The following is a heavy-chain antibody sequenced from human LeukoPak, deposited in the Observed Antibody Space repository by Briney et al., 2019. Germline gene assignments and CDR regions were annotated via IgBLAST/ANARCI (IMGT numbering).Heavy chain of an antibody. J-gene: IGHJ3*02. CDR1: GYTFTGYY. CDR2: INPNSGGT. V-gene: IGHV1-2*06. CDR3: ASDLVNIVLMVYAKQGDAFDI. D-gene: IGHD2-8*01. Sequence: ASVKVSCKASGYTFTGYYMHWVRQAPGQGLEWMGRINPNSGGTNYAQKFQGRVTMTRDTSISTAYMELSRLRSDDTAVYYCASDLVNIVLMVYAKQGDAFDIWGQGTMVTVSS.